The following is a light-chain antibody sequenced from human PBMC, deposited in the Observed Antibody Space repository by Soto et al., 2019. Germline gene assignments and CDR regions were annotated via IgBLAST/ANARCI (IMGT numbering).Light chain of an antibody. CDR2: NNN. V-gene: IGLV1-44*01. J-gene: IGLJ1*01. CDR1: SSNIGSNT. CDR3: AAWDDSLNGLV. Sequence: QSVLTQPPSASGTPGQRVTISCSGSSSNIGSNTVNWYQQLPGTAPKLLIYNNNQRPSGVPDRFSGSKSVTSASLAISGLKSEYEADYYCAAWDDSLNGLVFGTGTKVTVL.